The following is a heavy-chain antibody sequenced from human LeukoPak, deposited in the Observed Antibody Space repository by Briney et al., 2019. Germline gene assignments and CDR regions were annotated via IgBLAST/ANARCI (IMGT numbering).Heavy chain of an antibody. J-gene: IGHJ4*02. Sequence: GGSLRLSCAASGLTISDSWIHWVRQAPGKGLMWVSRLASDETNKIYADSVKGRFTISRDNAKNSLYLQMNSLRAEDTAFYYCAKATYSTSPGYYFDYWGQGTLVTVSS. CDR2: LASDETNK. CDR3: AKATYSTSPGYYFDY. V-gene: IGHV3-74*01. D-gene: IGHD6-6*01. CDR1: GLTISDSW.